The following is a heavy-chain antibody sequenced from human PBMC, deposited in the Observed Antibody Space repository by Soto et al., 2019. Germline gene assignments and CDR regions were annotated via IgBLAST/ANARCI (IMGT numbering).Heavy chain of an antibody. CDR1: GFTFSTYT. Sequence: LRLSCAASGFTFSTYTMNWVRQAPGKGLEWVSSILAGSNYIYYADSVKGRFTSSRDSAKNSLYLHMNSLRSEDTAVYYCAGSGYSPFDYWGQGTLVTVSS. V-gene: IGHV3-21*06. D-gene: IGHD3-22*01. CDR3: AGSGYSPFDY. J-gene: IGHJ4*02. CDR2: ILAGSNYI.